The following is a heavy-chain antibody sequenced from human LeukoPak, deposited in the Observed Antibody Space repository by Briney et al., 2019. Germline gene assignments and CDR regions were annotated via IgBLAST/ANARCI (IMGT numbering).Heavy chain of an antibody. D-gene: IGHD3-22*01. CDR3: ARRIVVVITLDAFNI. J-gene: IGHJ3*02. Sequence: GGSLRLSCAASGFTFSSYWMSWVRQAPGKGLEWVANIKQDGSEKYYVDSVKGRFTISRDNAKNSLYLQMNSLRAEDTAVYYCARRIVVVITLDAFNIWGQGTMVTVSS. CDR1: GFTFSSYW. V-gene: IGHV3-7*01. CDR2: IKQDGSEK.